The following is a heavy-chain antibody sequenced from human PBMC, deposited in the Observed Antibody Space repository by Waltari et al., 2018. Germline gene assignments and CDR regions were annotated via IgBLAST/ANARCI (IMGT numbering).Heavy chain of an antibody. D-gene: IGHD2-2*01. CDR3: AKEWLYFSSTSCPDYMDV. J-gene: IGHJ6*03. CDR2: IYRGGST. CDR1: GFNFSSSD. Sequence: EVQLLESGGGLVKPGGSLRLSCAASGFNFSSSDMRWVRQAPGKGMEWVSVIYRGGSTYYADSVKGRFTISRDNSKNTLYLQMNSLRADDTAVYYCAKEWLYFSSTSCPDYMDVWGKGTTVTVSS. V-gene: IGHV3-23*03.